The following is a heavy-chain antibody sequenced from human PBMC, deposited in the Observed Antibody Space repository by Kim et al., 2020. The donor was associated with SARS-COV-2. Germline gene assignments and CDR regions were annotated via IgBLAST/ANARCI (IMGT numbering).Heavy chain of an antibody. CDR2: ISYDGSNK. D-gene: IGHD1-7*01. V-gene: IGHV3-30-3*01. CDR1: GFTFSSYA. Sequence: GGSLRLSCAASGFTFSSYAMHWVRQAPGKGLEWVAVISYDGSNKYYADSVKGRFTISRDNSKNTLYLQMNSLRAEDTAVYYCARDGTNPQYNWNYPVGAAFDIWGQGTMVTVSS. J-gene: IGHJ3*02. CDR3: ARDGTNPQYNWNYPVGAAFDI.